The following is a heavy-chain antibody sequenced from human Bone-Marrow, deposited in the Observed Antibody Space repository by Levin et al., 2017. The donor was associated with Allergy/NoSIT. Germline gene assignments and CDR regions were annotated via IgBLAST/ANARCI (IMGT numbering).Heavy chain of an antibody. CDR2: IYPGDSDT. V-gene: IGHV5-51*01. CDR3: ARRGGGSQYYYHGMDV. CDR1: GYTFSNYW. D-gene: IGHD2-15*01. Sequence: KVSCKGSGYTFSNYWIAWVRQMPGKGLEWMGTIYPGDSDTKYSPSFQGQVTISVDKSTSTAYLQWRSLKASDTATYYCARRGGGSQYYYHGMDVWGRGTTVTVSS. J-gene: IGHJ6*02.